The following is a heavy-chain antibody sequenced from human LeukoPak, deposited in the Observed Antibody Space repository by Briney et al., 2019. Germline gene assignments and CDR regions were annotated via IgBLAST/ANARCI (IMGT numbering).Heavy chain of an antibody. CDR1: GFTFSNYE. CDR3: AKVPAARTNWFDP. J-gene: IGHJ5*02. CDR2: ISGSGGST. V-gene: IGHV3-23*01. D-gene: IGHD6-25*01. Sequence: GGSLRLSCAASGFTFSNYEMNWVRQAPGKGLEWVSAISGSGGSTYYADSVKGRFTISRDNSKNTLYLQMNSLRAEDTAVYYCAKVPAARTNWFDPWGQGTLVTVSS.